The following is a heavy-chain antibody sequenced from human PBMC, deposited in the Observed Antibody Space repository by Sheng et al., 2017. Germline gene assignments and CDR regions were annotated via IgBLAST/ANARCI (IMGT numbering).Heavy chain of an antibody. D-gene: IGHD2-21*01. CDR2: TNSDGSST. V-gene: IGHV3-74*01. Sequence: EVQLVESGGGLVQPGGSLRLSCAASGFTFGNYWMHWVRQPPGKGPIWVARTNSDGSSTSYADSVQGRFTISRDNAENMLYLQMTNLRAEDTAVFFCARARIRFFDSWGQGTLV. J-gene: IGHJ4*02. CDR1: GFTFGNYW. CDR3: ARARIRFFDS.